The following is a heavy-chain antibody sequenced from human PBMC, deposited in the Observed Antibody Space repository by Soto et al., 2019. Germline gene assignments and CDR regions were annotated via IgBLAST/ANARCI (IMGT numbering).Heavy chain of an antibody. CDR3: VGGSSELVEGSEFDP. V-gene: IGHV3-64*01. J-gene: IGHJ5*02. CDR2: ISSNGGST. CDR1: GFTFSSYA. Sequence: GGFLRLSCAASGFTFSSYAMHWVRQAPGKGLEYVSAISSNGGSTYYANSVKGRFTISRDNSKNTLYLQMGSLRAEDMAVYYCVGGSSELVEGSEFDPWGQGTLVTVSS. D-gene: IGHD6-6*01.